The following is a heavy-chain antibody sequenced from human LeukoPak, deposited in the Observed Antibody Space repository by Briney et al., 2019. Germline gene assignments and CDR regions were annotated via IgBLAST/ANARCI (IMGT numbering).Heavy chain of an antibody. CDR1: GFTFSSYA. D-gene: IGHD1-26*01. J-gene: IGHJ4*02. CDR3: ARDQTGSYCINY. CDR2: ITYDGGKE. Sequence: SGGSLRLSCAASGFTFSSYAMHWVRQAPGKGLEWVAVITYDGGKEYYADSVKGRFTISRDNSKSTLYLQMNSLRAEDTAVYYCARDQTGSYCINYWGQGTLVTVSS. V-gene: IGHV3-30-3*01.